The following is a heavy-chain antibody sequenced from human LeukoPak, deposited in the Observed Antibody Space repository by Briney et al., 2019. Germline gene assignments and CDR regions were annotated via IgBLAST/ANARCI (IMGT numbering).Heavy chain of an antibody. D-gene: IGHD5-12*01. CDR2: IRSKHNSYAI. Sequence: GGSLRLSCAASGFNFSGSAMHWVRPASGKGLEWVGRIRSKHNSYAIAYAASLKGTFTIPRDDSKNTAYLQMNSLKTEDTAVYYCTRLSVDSGYDFLAFDIWGQGRMVTVSS. V-gene: IGHV3-73*01. CDR1: GFNFSGSA. CDR3: TRLSVDSGYDFLAFDI. J-gene: IGHJ3*02.